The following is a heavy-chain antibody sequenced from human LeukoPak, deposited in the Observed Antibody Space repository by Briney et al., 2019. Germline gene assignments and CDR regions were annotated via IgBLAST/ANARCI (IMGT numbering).Heavy chain of an antibody. CDR2: IYSGGST. D-gene: IGHD3-22*01. Sequence: GGSLRLSCAASGFTVSSNYMSWVRQAPGKGLEWVSVIYSGGSTYYADSVKGRFTISRDNSKNTLYLQMNSLRAEDTAVYYCASESRYYYDSEGAFDIWGQGTMVTVSS. V-gene: IGHV3-53*01. CDR1: GFTVSSNY. CDR3: ASESRYYYDSEGAFDI. J-gene: IGHJ3*02.